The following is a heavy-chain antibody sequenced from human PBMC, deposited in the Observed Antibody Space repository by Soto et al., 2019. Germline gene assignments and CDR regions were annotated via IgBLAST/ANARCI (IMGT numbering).Heavy chain of an antibody. CDR1: GCTFSSYW. CDR3: ARDLSLGDIVVVPAAMGFDY. J-gene: IGHJ4*02. Sequence: XGSLGVCCAAAGCTFSSYWISWVRQAPGKGLEWVANIKQDGSEKYYVDSVKGRFTISRDNAKNSLYLQMNSLRAEDTAVYYCARDLSLGDIVVVPAAMGFDYWGQGTLVTVSS. CDR2: IKQDGSEK. V-gene: IGHV3-7*01. D-gene: IGHD2-2*01.